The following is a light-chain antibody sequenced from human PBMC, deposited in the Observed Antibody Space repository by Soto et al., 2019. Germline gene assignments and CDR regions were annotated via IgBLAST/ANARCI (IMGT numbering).Light chain of an antibody. CDR3: QQYTTSPFS. CDR2: GAS. J-gene: IGKJ3*01. Sequence: EIVLTQSPGTLSLSPGERATLYCRASQSVGSNYLAWYQQKPGQAPRVLIYGASSRPTGIPDRFSGRGSGADSTPTISRLEPEDFAVYYCQQYTTSPFSFGPGTTVDI. CDR1: QSVGSNY. V-gene: IGKV3-20*01.